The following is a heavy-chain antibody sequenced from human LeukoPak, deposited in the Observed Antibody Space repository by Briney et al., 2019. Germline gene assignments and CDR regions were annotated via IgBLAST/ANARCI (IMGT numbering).Heavy chain of an antibody. CDR2: IYYSGST. J-gene: IGHJ4*02. V-gene: IGHV4-59*08. Sequence: SETLSLTCTVSGGSISSYYWSWIRQPPGKGLEYIGYIYYSGSTDYSPSLKSRVTMSVDTSKTQFSLKLSSVPAAATAVYYCARQGYWSGYFVFDHWGQGTLVTVSS. D-gene: IGHD3-3*01. CDR1: GGSISSYY. CDR3: ARQGYWSGYFVFDH.